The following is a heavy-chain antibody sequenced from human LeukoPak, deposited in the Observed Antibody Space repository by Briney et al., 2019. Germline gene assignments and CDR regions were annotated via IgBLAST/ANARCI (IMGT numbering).Heavy chain of an antibody. V-gene: IGHV4-4*02. CDR3: ARGYYDSSGYYYSDN. CDR1: GGSISSSNW. Sequence: SETLSLTCAVSGGSISSSNWWSWVRQPPGKGLEWIGEIYHSGSTNYNPSLKSRVTISVDKSKNQFSLKLSSVAAADTAVYYCARGYYDSSGYYYSDNWGQGTLVTVSS. J-gene: IGHJ4*02. CDR2: IYHSGST. D-gene: IGHD3-22*01.